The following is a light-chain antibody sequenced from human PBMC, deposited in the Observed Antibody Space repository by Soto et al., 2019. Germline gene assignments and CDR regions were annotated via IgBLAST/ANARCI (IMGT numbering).Light chain of an antibody. Sequence: EIVLTQSPGTRSLSPGERATLSFRASQSVSSHLAWYQQQPGQAPRLLIYGASTRATGIPARFSGSGSGTEFTLTISSLQSEDFAVYYCQQYNNWPPWTFGQGTKVDIK. CDR2: GAS. J-gene: IGKJ1*01. CDR3: QQYNNWPPWT. CDR1: QSVSSH. V-gene: IGKV3-15*01.